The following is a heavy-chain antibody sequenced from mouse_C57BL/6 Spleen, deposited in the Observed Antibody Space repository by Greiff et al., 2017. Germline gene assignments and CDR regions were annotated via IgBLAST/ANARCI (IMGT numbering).Heavy chain of an antibody. CDR3: ARIANYDYDENYAMEY. CDR1: GFSLSTFGMG. V-gene: IGHV8-8*01. CDR2: IWWDDDK. J-gene: IGHJ4*01. D-gene: IGHD2-4*01. Sequence: QVTLKESGPGILQPSQTLSLTCSFSGFSLSTFGMGVGWIRQPSGKGLEWLAHIWWDDDKYYNPALKSRLTISKDTSKNQVFLKIANVDTADTATYDCARIANYDYDENYAMEYWGQGPSVTVSS.